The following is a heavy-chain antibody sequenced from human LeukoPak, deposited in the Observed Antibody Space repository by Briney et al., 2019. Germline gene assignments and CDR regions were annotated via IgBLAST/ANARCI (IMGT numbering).Heavy chain of an antibody. CDR1: GGSFSGYY. D-gene: IGHD2-2*01. J-gene: IGHJ4*02. Sequence: TSETLSLTCAVYGGSFSGYYWSWIRQPPGKGLEWIGEINHSGNTNYNPSLKSRVTISVDTSKNQFSLKLSSVTAADTAVYYCARGRGSTSRWGQGTLVTVSS. CDR2: INHSGNT. CDR3: ARGRGSTSR. V-gene: IGHV4-34*01.